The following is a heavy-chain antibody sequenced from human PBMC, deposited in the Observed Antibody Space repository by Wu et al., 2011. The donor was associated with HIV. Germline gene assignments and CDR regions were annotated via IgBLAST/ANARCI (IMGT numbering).Heavy chain of an antibody. CDR3: ARGGKYQLLTKHPPNYYYYYYMDV. J-gene: IGHJ6*03. D-gene: IGHD2-2*01. CDR1: GGTFNSYA. V-gene: IGHV1-69*06. CDR2: IIAIFGTA. Sequence: QVQLVQSGAEVKKPGSSVKVSCKASGGTFNSYAISWVRQAPGQGLEWMGGIIAIFGTANYAQKFQGRVTITADKSTSTAYMELSSLRSEDTAVYYCARGGKYQLLTKHPPNYYYYYYMDVWGKGTTVTVSS.